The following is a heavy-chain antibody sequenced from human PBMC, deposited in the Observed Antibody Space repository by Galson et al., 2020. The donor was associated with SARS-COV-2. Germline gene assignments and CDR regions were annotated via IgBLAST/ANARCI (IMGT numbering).Heavy chain of an antibody. CDR3: ARDSALRVYEHGL. CDR2: MYYSGST. CDR1: GDSISSYY. V-gene: IGHV4-59*01. Sequence: ASETLSLTCTVSGDSISSYYWSWIRQPPGKGLEWIGYMYYSGSTSYNPSLKSRVTISVDTSKNQFSLKLNSVTAADTAVYYCARDSALRVYEHGLWGQGTLVTVSS. J-gene: IGHJ4*02. D-gene: IGHD5-12*01.